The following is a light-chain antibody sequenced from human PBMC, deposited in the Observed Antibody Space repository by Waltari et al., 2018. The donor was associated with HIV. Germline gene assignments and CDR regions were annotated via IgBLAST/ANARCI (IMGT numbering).Light chain of an antibody. V-gene: IGKV3D-15*03. CDR3: QQYNRRPPWT. CDR1: ENVYTN. J-gene: IGKJ1*01. Sequence: ETVMTKSPATLSVSPGERATLSCRASENVYTNLAWYQQKPGQAPRLLIYAASIRDTGVPVRFSGSGSGTVFTLTINILQSEDFAVYYCQQYNRRPPWTFGQGTKVEVK. CDR2: AAS.